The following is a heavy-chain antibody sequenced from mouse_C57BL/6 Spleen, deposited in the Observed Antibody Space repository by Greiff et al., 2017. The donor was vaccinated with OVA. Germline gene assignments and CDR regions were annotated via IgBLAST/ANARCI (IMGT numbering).Heavy chain of an antibody. CDR3: ARRRTGGYYFDY. Sequence: QVQLQQPGAELVMPGASVKLSCKASGYTFTSYWMHWVKQRPGQGLEWIGEIDPSDSYTNYNQKFKGKSTFTVDTSSSTAYMQLSSLTSEDSAVYYCARRRTGGYYFDYWGQGTTLTVSS. CDR2: IDPSDSYT. CDR1: GYTFTSYW. V-gene: IGHV1-69*01. J-gene: IGHJ2*01. D-gene: IGHD4-1*01.